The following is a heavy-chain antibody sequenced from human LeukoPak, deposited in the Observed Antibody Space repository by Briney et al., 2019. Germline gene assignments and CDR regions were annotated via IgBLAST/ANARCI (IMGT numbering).Heavy chain of an antibody. Sequence: GRSLRLSCAASGFTFSNAWMSWVRQAPGKGLEWVSYISSSSSTIYYADSVKGRFTISRDNAKNSLYLQMNSLRAEDTAVYYCARERFGSLVYWGQGTLVTVSS. D-gene: IGHD3-3*01. CDR1: GFTFSNAW. CDR2: ISSSSSTI. CDR3: ARERFGSLVY. J-gene: IGHJ4*02. V-gene: IGHV3-48*04.